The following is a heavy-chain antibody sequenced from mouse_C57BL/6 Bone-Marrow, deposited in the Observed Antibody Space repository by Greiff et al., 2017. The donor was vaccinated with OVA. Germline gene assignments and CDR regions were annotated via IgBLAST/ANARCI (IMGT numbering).Heavy chain of an antibody. CDR1: GYTFTDYE. CDR3: TRSGLPHAIDY. D-gene: IGHD2-2*01. CDR2: TDPETGGT. V-gene: IGHV1-15*01. Sequence: QVQLQQSGAELVRPGASVTLSCKASGYTFTDYEMHWVKQTPVPGLERIGATDPETGGTAYNQKVKGKAILTADKSSSTAYMELRGLTSEDSAVYYCTRSGLPHAIDYWGQGTSVTVSS. J-gene: IGHJ4*01.